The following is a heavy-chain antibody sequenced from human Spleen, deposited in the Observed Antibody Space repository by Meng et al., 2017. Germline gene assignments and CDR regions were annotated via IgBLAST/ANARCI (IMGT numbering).Heavy chain of an antibody. CDR3: AREVPTGAYFDY. V-gene: IGHV1-3*01. J-gene: IGHJ4*02. D-gene: IGHD7-27*01. CDR2: INVVNGDA. Sequence: QVQLVQSGAEVKKAGASVKRSCNASGYTFTSNTIQWVGQAPGQRLEWMGWINVVNGDARYSQKFQGRVTISRDTSATTAYMEVSSLRSEDTAVYYCAREVPTGAYFDYWGQGTLVTVSS. CDR1: GYTFTSNT.